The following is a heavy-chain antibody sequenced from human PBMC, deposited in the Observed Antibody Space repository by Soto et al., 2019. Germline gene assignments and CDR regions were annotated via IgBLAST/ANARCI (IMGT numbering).Heavy chain of an antibody. CDR2: ISGSGGST. CDR1: AFTFSSYA. CDR3: AKSGDFWSGYYYYYYYGMDV. D-gene: IGHD3-3*01. V-gene: IGHV3-23*01. Sequence: PGGSLRLSCTASAFTFSSYAMSWVRQAPGKGLEGVSAISGSGGSTYYADSVKGRFTISRDNSKNTLYLQMNSLRAEDTAVYYCAKSGDFWSGYYYYYYYGMDVWGQGTTVTVSS. J-gene: IGHJ6*02.